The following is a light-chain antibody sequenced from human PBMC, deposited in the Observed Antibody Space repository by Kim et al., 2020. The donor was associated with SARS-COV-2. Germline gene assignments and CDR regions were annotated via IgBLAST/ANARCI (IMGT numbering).Light chain of an antibody. J-gene: IGLJ2*01. V-gene: IGLV7-46*01. Sequence: PGGTVSLTFASNPGAVTRGHYPSWFQLKPAQAPRTLFYDSTHKHSWTPARFSGSLLGGNAALTLSGAQPEDEADYYCLLSYSGLVFFGGGSQLTVL. CDR1: PGAVTRGHY. CDR2: DST. CDR3: LLSYSGLVF.